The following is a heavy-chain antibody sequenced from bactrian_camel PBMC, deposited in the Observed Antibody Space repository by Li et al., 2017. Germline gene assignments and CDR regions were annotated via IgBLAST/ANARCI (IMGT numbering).Heavy chain of an antibody. CDR2: IFTEDDHT. J-gene: IGHJ6*01. D-gene: IGHD3*01. Sequence: HVQLVESGGGSVRAGGSLRLSCAASEYTNCLAWFRQAPGKEREGVALIFTEDDHTTYADSVKGRFTITQDSARSTVTLQMTSLKPDDTAMYYCAAAVMGGYTWRTDFRGWGQGTQVTVS. V-gene: IGHV3S6*01. CDR3: AAAVMGGYTWRTDFRG. CDR1: EYTNC.